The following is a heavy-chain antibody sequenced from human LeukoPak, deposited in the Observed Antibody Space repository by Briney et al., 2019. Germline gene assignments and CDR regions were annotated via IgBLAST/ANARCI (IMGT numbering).Heavy chain of an antibody. CDR2: VWYDGSHQ. CDR3: AQQSGGAGVVLGTGYFHH. V-gene: IGHV3-33*06. D-gene: IGHD1-26*01. J-gene: IGHJ1*01. CDR1: GFTFSTYA. Sequence: GGSLRLSCAASGFTFSTYAMNWVRQAPAKGVEWVAAVWYDGSHQYYSDSVKGRFIISRENSKNTLHLQMNTLKNEDTAVYYCAQQSGGAGVVLGTGYFHHWGQGTPVIVSS.